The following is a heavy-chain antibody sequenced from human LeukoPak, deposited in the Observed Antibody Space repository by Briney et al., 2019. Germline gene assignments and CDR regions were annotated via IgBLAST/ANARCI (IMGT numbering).Heavy chain of an antibody. CDR3: AREAMTTSNYYYFGIDV. CDR1: GYTFTCYY. J-gene: IGHJ6*02. D-gene: IGHD4-4*01. Sequence: GASVKVSCKASGYTFTCYYMHWVRQAPGQGLEWMGWINPYSGGTNYAQKFQGRVTMTRDTSISTAYMELSRLRSDDTAVYYCAREAMTTSNYYYFGIDVWGQGTTVTVSS. CDR2: INPYSGGT. V-gene: IGHV1-2*02.